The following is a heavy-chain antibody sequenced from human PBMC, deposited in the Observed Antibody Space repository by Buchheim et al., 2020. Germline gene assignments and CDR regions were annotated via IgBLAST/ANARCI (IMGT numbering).Heavy chain of an antibody. CDR2: IWYDGSNK. J-gene: IGHJ6*03. CDR3: ARSDSSSSHYYYYYMDV. D-gene: IGHD6-6*01. CDR1: GFTFSSYG. Sequence: QVQLVESGGGVVQPGRSLRLSCAASGFTFSSYGMHWVRQAPGKGLEWVAVIWYDGSNKYYADSVKGRFTISRDNSKNTLYLQMNSLRAEDTAVYYCARSDSSSSHYYYYYMDVWGKGTT. V-gene: IGHV3-33*01.